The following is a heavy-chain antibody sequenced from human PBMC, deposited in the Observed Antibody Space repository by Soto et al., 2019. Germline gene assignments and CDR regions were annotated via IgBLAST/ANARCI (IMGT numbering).Heavy chain of an antibody. J-gene: IGHJ4*02. D-gene: IGHD2-21*02. CDR3: ARDSDGDLDY. Sequence: QVQLVESGGGVVQPGRSLRLSCAASGFTFSSYGMHWVRQAPGKGLEWVAVIWYDGSNKYYADSVKGRFTISRDNSKNTLYLQMNSLKAEDTAVYYCARDSDGDLDYWGQGTLVTVSS. CDR2: IWYDGSNK. V-gene: IGHV3-33*01. CDR1: GFTFSSYG.